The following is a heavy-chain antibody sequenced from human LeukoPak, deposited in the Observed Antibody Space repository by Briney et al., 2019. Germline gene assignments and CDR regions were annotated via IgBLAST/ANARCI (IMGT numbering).Heavy chain of an antibody. CDR3: ARDKSSSWLFDY. Sequence: GGSLRLSCAASGFTFSSYEMNWVRQAPGKGLEWVSYISSSGSTIYYADSVRGRFTISRDNAKNSLYLQMNSLRAEDTAVYYCARDKSSSWLFDYWGQGTLVTVSS. CDR2: ISSSGSTI. J-gene: IGHJ4*02. V-gene: IGHV3-48*03. CDR1: GFTFSSYE. D-gene: IGHD6-13*01.